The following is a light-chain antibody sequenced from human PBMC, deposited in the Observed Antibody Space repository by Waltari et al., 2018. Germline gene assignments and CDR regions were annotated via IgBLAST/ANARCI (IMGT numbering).Light chain of an antibody. J-gene: IGKJ1*01. CDR2: GAS. Sequence: EIVLTQSPGTLSLSRGVRDTLSCRASQSVSRTLAWYQQKPGQAPKLLIYGASIRATGIPDRFTGSGSGTDFSLTISSLEPEDFAIYFCQHYVRLPATFGQGTKVEIK. CDR1: QSVSRT. CDR3: QHYVRLPAT. V-gene: IGKV3-20*01.